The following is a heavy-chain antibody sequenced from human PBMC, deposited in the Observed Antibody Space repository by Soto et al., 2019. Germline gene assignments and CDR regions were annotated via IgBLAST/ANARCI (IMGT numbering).Heavy chain of an antibody. CDR3: ARGRIFLRGYYFDY. Sequence: SETLSLTCAVYGLSFSGYYWSWIRQPPGKGLEWIGEINHSGSTNYNPSLKSRVTISVDTSKNQFSLKLSSVTAADTAVYYCARGRIFLRGYYFDYWGQGTLVTVSS. CDR2: INHSGST. V-gene: IGHV4-34*01. CDR1: GLSFSGYY. D-gene: IGHD2-21*01. J-gene: IGHJ4*02.